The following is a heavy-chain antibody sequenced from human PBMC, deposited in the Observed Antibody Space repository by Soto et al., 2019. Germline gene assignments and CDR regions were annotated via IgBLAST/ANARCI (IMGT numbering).Heavy chain of an antibody. Sequence: GGSLRLSCAASGFTFSNAWMNWVRQAPGKGLEWVGRIKSKTDGGTTDYAAPVKGRFTISRDDSKNTLYLQMNSLKTEDTAVYYCTTDLSPFMTTVTRHTDYWGQGTLVTVSS. J-gene: IGHJ4*02. D-gene: IGHD4-4*01. CDR1: GFTFSNAW. CDR2: IKSKTDGGTT. CDR3: TTDLSPFMTTVTRHTDY. V-gene: IGHV3-15*07.